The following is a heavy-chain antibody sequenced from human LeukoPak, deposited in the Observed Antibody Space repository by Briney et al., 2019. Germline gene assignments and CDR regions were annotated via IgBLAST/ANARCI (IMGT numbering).Heavy chain of an antibody. V-gene: IGHV4-59*01. Sequence: SETLSLTCTVSGGPISSYYWSWIRQPPGKGLEWIGYIYYSGSTNYNPSLKSRVTISVDTSKNQFSLKLSSVTAADTAVYYCAAAAGPYYFDYWGQGTLVTVSS. CDR1: GGPISSYY. D-gene: IGHD6-13*01. CDR3: AAAAGPYYFDY. J-gene: IGHJ4*02. CDR2: IYYSGST.